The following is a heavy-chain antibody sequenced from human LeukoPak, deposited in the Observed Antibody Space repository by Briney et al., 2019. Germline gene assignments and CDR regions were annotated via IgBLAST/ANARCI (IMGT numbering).Heavy chain of an antibody. Sequence: SETLSLXCTVSGGSISSSSYYWGWSRQPPGKGLEWIGSIYYSGSTYYNPSLKSRVTISVDTSKNQFSLKLSSVTAADTAVYYCARHSGGSYYVDYWGQGTLVTVSS. J-gene: IGHJ4*02. CDR1: GGSISSSSYY. D-gene: IGHD1-26*01. CDR2: IYYSGST. CDR3: ARHSGGSYYVDY. V-gene: IGHV4-39*01.